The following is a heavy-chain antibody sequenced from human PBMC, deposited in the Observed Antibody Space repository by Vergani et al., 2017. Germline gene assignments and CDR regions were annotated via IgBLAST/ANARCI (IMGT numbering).Heavy chain of an antibody. CDR1: GFTFSDYY. V-gene: IGHV3-11*01. CDR3: ARPITISSYGMDV. D-gene: IGHD3-9*01. Sequence: QMQLVESGGGLVKPGGSLRLSCAASGFTFSDYYMSWIRQVPGKGLEWVSYINPGGTTMYYADSVKGRFTISRDNAKNSLYLQMNSLRVEDTAVYYCARPITISSYGMDVWGQGTTVTVSS. CDR2: INPGGTTM. J-gene: IGHJ6*02.